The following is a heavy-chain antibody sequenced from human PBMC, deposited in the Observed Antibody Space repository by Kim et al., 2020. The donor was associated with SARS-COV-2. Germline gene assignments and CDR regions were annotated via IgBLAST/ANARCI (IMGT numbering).Heavy chain of an antibody. CDR3: AKDSSRIAAAGLDY. CDR2: ISWNSGSI. V-gene: IGHV3-9*01. Sequence: GGSLRLSCAASGFTFGDYAMHWVRQAPGKGLEWVSGISWNSGSIGYADSVKGRFTISRDNAKNSLYLQMNSLRAEDTALYYCAKDSSRIAAAGLDYWGQGTLGTVSS. J-gene: IGHJ4*02. CDR1: GFTFGDYA. D-gene: IGHD6-13*01.